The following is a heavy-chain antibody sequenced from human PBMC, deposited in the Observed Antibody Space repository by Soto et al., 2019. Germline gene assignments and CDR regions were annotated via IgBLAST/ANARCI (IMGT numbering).Heavy chain of an antibody. Sequence: GGSLRLSCAASGFTFSSYSMNWVRQAPGRGLEWVSSISSSSSYIYYADSVKGRFTISRDNAKNSLYLQMNSLRAEDTAVYYCARAVFGERSPAPGRFDLWGQGTLVTVSS. CDR1: GFTFSSYS. J-gene: IGHJ5*02. CDR3: ARAVFGERSPAPGRFDL. CDR2: ISSSSSYI. D-gene: IGHD3-16*01. V-gene: IGHV3-21*01.